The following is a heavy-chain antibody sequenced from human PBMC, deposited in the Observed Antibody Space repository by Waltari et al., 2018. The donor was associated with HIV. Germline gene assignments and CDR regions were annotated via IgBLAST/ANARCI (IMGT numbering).Heavy chain of an antibody. Sequence: QVQLVQSGAEVKKPGASVKVSCKAAGYTFNGNYMHWVRPAPGQGLEWMGRINPNSGGTNYAQQFQGRVTMTRDTSISTAYMELSRLRSDDTAVYYCAREGARMTTMIYYYYGMDVWGQGTTVTVSS. V-gene: IGHV1-2*06. J-gene: IGHJ6*02. CDR3: AREGARMTTMIYYYYGMDV. CDR2: INPNSGGT. CDR1: GYTFNGNY. D-gene: IGHD4-4*01.